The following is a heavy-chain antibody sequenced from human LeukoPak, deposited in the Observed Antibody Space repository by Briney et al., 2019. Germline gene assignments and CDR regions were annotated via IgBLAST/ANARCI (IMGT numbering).Heavy chain of an antibody. D-gene: IGHD3-3*01. CDR3: AHTIVPTYYDLWSGYTY. J-gene: IGHJ4*02. CDR1: GFSLNTGGVG. V-gene: IGHV2-5*01. CDR2: IYWNDDR. Sequence: SGPTLVKPTQTLTLTCTFSGFSLNTGGVGVGWIRQPPGKALEWLALIYWNDDRRYSPSLKSRLTITRDTSKNQVVLTMTNMDPVDTATYYCAHTIVPTYYDLWSGYTYWGQGTLVTVSS.